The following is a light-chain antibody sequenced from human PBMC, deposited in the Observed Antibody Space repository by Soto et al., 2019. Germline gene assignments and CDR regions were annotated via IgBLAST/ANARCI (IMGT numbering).Light chain of an antibody. J-gene: IGLJ3*02. CDR1: SSNIGNSY. CDR3: GTWDSSLSGGV. V-gene: IGLV1-51*01. Sequence: QSVLTQPPSVSAAPGQTVTISCSGSSSNIGNSYVFWYQHLPGTAPKLLIYDNNKRPSGIPDRFSASKSGTSATLGITGLQTGDEADYYCGTWDSSLSGGVFGGGTKLTVL. CDR2: DNN.